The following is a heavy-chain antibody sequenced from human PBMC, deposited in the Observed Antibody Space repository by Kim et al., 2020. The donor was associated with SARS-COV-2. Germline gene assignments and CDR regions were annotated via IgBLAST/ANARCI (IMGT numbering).Heavy chain of an antibody. V-gene: IGHV3-23*01. CDR2: ISGSGGST. D-gene: IGHD3-9*01. CDR1: GFTFSSYA. J-gene: IGHJ4*02. CDR3: AKGNIGAYFDWLTGLTSIDY. Sequence: GGSLRLFCAASGFTFSSYAMSWVRQAPGKGLEWVSAISGSGGSTYYADSVKGRFTISRDNSKNTLYLQMNSLRAEDTAVYYCAKGNIGAYFDWLTGLTSIDYWGQGTLVTVSS.